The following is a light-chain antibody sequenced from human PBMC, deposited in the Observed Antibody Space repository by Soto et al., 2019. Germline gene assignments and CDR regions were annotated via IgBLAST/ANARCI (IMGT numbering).Light chain of an antibody. CDR1: QSISGW. CDR3: QQLNSYPWT. J-gene: IGKJ1*01. V-gene: IGKV1-5*01. Sequence: EIQVNQSPSTLSASVGDRVTITCRASQSISGWLAWYQQKPGKAPKLLIYAASTLQSGVPSRFSGSGSGTDFTLTISTLQPEDFATYYCQQLNSYPWTFGQGTKVDIK. CDR2: AAS.